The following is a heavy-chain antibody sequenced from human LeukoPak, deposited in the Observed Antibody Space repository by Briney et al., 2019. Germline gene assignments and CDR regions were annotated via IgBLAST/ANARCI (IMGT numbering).Heavy chain of an antibody. CDR3: ARDWSRWSFDY. J-gene: IGHJ4*02. Sequence: SQTLFLTCTVSGGSISSGDYYWSWIRQPAGKGLEWIGRIYTSGSTNYNPSLKSRVTMSVDTSKNQFSLKLSSLTAADTAVYYCARDWSRWSFDYWGQGTLVTVSS. CDR1: GGSISSGDYY. V-gene: IGHV4-61*02. CDR2: IYTSGST. D-gene: IGHD6-13*01.